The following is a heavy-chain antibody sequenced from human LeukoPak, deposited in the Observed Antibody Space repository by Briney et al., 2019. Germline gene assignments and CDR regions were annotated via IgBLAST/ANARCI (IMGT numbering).Heavy chain of an antibody. CDR3: ARLAVAGTKINDAFDI. CDR2: IRFDGSNK. J-gene: IGHJ3*02. V-gene: IGHV3-30*02. CDR1: GLTFSSFG. D-gene: IGHD6-19*01. Sequence: PGGSLRLSCGASGLTFSSFGMHWVRQAPGKGLEWVAFIRFDGSNKYYADSVKGRFTFSKDSSKNTLYLQMNSLRAEDTAMYYCARLAVAGTKINDAFDIWGQGTMVAVSS.